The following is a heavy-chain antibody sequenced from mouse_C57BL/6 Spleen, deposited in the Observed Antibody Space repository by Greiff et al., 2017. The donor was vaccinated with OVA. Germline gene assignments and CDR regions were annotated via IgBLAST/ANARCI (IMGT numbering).Heavy chain of an antibody. Sequence: VQLQQPGAELVKPGASVKLSCKASGYTFTSYWMHWVKQRPGRGLEWIGRIDPNNGGTSYNQKFKGKATLTVDKSSSTAYMELRSLTSEDSAVYYCANGYYVAWFAYWGQGTLVTVSA. CDR3: ANGYYVAWFAY. D-gene: IGHD2-3*01. J-gene: IGHJ3*01. CDR1: GYTFTSYW. V-gene: IGHV1-62-3*01. CDR2: IDPNNGGT.